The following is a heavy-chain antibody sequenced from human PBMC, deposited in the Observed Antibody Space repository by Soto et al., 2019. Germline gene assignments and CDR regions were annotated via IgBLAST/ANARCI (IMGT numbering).Heavy chain of an antibody. V-gene: IGHV4-34*01. D-gene: IGHD2-2*01. CDR3: ARGRRSSTLRPLTRWFDP. J-gene: IGHJ5*02. CDR1: GGSFSGYY. CDR2: INHSGST. Sequence: SETLSLTCAVYGGSFSGYYWSWIRQPPGKGLEWIGEINHSGSTNYNPSLKSRVTISVDTSKNQFSLKLSSVTAADTAVYYCARGRRSSTLRPLTRWFDPWGQGTLVTVSS.